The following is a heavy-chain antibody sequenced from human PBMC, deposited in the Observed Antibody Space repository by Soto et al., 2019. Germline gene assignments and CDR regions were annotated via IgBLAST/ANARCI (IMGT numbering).Heavy chain of an antibody. V-gene: IGHV3-23*01. CDR2: ISATGGKT. D-gene: IGHD3-9*01. Sequence: GGSLRLSCAASRFTFNNYAMSWVRQATGKGLEGVSTISATGGKTYYADSVKGRFTISRDNSKNTLFLQMNSRRAEDTAVYYSAKGDIIFNGPIFDSWGKGNMVTVSS. CDR3: AKGDIIFNGPIFDS. J-gene: IGHJ4*02. CDR1: RFTFNNYA.